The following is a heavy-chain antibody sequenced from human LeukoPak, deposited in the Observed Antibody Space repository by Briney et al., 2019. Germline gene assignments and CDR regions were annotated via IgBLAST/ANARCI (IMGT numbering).Heavy chain of an antibody. V-gene: IGHV3-23*01. CDR1: GFIFDSHA. CDR2: VSGSGGST. CDR3: ARDWRGIVVVPASDY. J-gene: IGHJ4*02. Sequence: PGGSLRLSCAGSGFIFDSHALTWVRQAPGKGLEWVATVSGSGGSTNYAASVKGRFTISRDNAKNSLYLQMNSLRAEDTAVCYCARDWRGIVVVPASDYWGQGTLVTVSS. D-gene: IGHD2-2*01.